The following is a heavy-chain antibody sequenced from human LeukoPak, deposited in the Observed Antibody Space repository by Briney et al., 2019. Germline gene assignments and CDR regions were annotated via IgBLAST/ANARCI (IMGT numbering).Heavy chain of an antibody. CDR2: ISGSGGST. J-gene: IGHJ4*02. D-gene: IGHD3-3*01. V-gene: IGHV3-23*01. Sequence: RGGSLRLSCAASGFTFSSYSMNWVRQAPGKGLEWVSAISGSGGSTYYADSVKGRFTISRDNSKNTLYLQMNSLRAEDTAVYYCAKVGDFWSGYYVGDYWGQGTLVTVSS. CDR3: AKVGDFWSGYYVGDY. CDR1: GFTFSSYS.